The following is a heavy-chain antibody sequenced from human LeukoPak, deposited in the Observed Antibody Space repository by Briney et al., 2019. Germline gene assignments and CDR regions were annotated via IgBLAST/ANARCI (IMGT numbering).Heavy chain of an antibody. CDR3: AKTLVASPGNTGGP. CDR1: GFTFSSYS. Sequence: GGSLRLSCAASGFTFSSYSMNWVRQTPGKGLEWISYIAGSGSPTSYADSVKGRFTTSRDNAEKSLYLQMNSLSAEDTAVYYCAKTLVASPGNTGGPWGQGTLVTVSS. D-gene: IGHD2-15*01. J-gene: IGHJ5*02. V-gene: IGHV3-48*04. CDR2: IAGSGSPT.